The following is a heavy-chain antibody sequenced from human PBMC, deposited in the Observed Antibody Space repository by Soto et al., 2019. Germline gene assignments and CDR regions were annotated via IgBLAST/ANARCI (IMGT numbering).Heavy chain of an antibody. CDR2: IRSKANSYAA. CDR3: TSWGRTPGGY. J-gene: IGHJ4*02. D-gene: IGHD3-16*01. CDR1: GFTFSGSA. Sequence: EVQLVESGGGLVQPGGSLKLSCAASGFTFSGSAMHWVRQASGKGLEWVGRIRSKANSYAAAYAASVKGRFTISRDDSKNTSYLQMNSLKTEDTAVYYCTSWGRTPGGYWGLGTLVTVSS. V-gene: IGHV3-73*02.